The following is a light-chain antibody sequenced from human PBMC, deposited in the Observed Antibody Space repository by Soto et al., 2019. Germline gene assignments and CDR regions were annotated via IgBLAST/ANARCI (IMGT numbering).Light chain of an antibody. J-gene: IGKJ5*01. V-gene: IGKV3-11*01. CDR2: ADS. CDR3: QQRYNWPIT. Sequence: PGERAPLSCMASQSVGGSFLAWYQQKPGQAPRLLIYADSNRATGIPARFSGSGSGTDFTLTISSLEPEDFSVYYCQQRYNWPITFGQGTRLEIK. CDR1: QSVGGSF.